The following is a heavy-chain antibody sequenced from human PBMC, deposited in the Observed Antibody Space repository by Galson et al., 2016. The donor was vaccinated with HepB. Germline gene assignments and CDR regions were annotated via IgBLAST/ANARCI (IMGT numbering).Heavy chain of an antibody. Sequence: SLRLSCAASGLTFSSFGMHWVRQAPGKGLEWVAVISYDGSNKYYADSVKGRFTISRDNSKNTLYLQMNSLRAEDTAVYYCAKDRLVVYAIRYGMDVWGKGTTVTVSS. D-gene: IGHD2-8*02. V-gene: IGHV3-30*18. CDR3: AKDRLVVYAIRYGMDV. CDR2: ISYDGSNK. CDR1: GLTFSSFG. J-gene: IGHJ6*04.